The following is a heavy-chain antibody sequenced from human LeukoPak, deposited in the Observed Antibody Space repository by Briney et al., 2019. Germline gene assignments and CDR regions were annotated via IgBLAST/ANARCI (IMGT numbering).Heavy chain of an antibody. CDR2: IIPIFGTA. V-gene: IGHV1-69*13. D-gene: IGHD3-22*01. J-gene: IGHJ3*02. CDR3: AIGYYDSSGYYLRAFDI. CDR1: GGTFSSYA. Sequence: SVKVSCKASGGTFSSYAISWVRQAPGQGLEWMGGIIPIFGTANYAHKFQGSVTITADESTSTAYMELSSLRSEDTAVYYCAIGYYDSSGYYLRAFDIWGQGTMVTVSS.